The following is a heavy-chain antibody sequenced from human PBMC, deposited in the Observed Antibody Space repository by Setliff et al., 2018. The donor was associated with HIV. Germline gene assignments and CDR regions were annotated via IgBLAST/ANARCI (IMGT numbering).Heavy chain of an antibody. CDR1: GDTFSSYA. CDR2: IIPMFRSA. J-gene: IGHJ4*02. CDR3: ARAAYGYDSSGYFFDY. D-gene: IGHD3-22*01. V-gene: IGHV1-69*13. Sequence: ASVKVSCKASGDTFSSYAISWVRQAPGQGLEWMGVIIPMFRSANYAQNFQGRVTITADESTSTVYMELSSLRSEDTAVYYCARAAYGYDSSGYFFDYWGQRTLVTVSS.